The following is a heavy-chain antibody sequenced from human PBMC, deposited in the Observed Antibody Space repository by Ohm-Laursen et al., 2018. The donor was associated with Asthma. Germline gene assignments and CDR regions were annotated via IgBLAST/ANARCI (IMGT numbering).Heavy chain of an antibody. J-gene: IGHJ4*02. Sequence: SQTLSLTCTVSGGSIISSYYYWGWIRQPPGKGLEWIGSIYYGGSTYYNPSLKSRVTMSVDTSKNQFSLQLYSVTAADTAAYYCARHIVVVPAALSGFDYWGQGTLVTVSS. CDR2: IYYGGST. V-gene: IGHV4-39*01. D-gene: IGHD2-2*01. CDR1: GGSIISSYYY. CDR3: ARHIVVVPAALSGFDY.